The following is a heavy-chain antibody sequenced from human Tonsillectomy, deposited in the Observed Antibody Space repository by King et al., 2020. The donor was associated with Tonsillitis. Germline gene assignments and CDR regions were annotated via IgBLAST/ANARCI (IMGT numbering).Heavy chain of an antibody. CDR1: GFTFSSYS. J-gene: IGHJ3*01. V-gene: IGHV3-21*01. Sequence: EVQLVESGGGLVKPGGSLRLSCAASGFTFSSYSMNWVRQAPGKGLEWVSSISSTSSHIYYADSVKGRFTVSRDNAKNSLYLQMNSLRAEDTAVYYCAKSVMAAGGTIAFDVWGQGTMVTVSS. D-gene: IGHD6-13*01. CDR3: AKSVMAAGGTIAFDV. CDR2: ISSTSSHI.